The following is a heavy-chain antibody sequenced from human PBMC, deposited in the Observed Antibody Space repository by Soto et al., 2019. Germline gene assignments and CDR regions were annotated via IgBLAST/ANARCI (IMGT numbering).Heavy chain of an antibody. V-gene: IGHV1-69*01. CDR3: ARDLGVTRGYSGYDAFDF. Sequence: HVQLVQSGAEVKKPGSAVKVSCKASGGTFNRHAISWVRQAPGQGLEWMGGIIPMLNKGKYVEKLQGRVTITADESTTTVYMELSSMTSEDTAVYFCARDLGVTRGYSGYDAFDFWGQGTLVSVSS. CDR1: GGTFNRHA. J-gene: IGHJ4*02. D-gene: IGHD5-12*01. CDR2: IIPMLNKG.